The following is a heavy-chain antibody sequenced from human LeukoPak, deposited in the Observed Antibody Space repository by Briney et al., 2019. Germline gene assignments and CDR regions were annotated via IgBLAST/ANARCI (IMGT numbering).Heavy chain of an antibody. V-gene: IGHV3-11*03. CDR3: ARSRISVSGSFAS. CDR2: ISSAGNDT. D-gene: IGHD6-19*01. J-gene: IGHJ4*02. Sequence: PGGSLRLSCAASGLTFSDYYMSWIRQAPGKGLEWLSYISSAGNDTNYADSVKGRFTIARDNAKSSLSLQMNSLRAEDTALYYCARSRISVSGSFASWGQGTLVTVSS. CDR1: GLTFSDYY.